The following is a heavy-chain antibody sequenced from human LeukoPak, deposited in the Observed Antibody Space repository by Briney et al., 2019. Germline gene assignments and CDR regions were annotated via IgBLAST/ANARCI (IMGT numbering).Heavy chain of an antibody. CDR1: AYSISSGYY. J-gene: IGHJ4*02. CDR3: ARVGAGWSGTYYFDY. Sequence: SETLSLTCAVPAYSISSGYYWGGSRPPPGKGGGGIGSIYNSGSTHYNRSLKSRVTISLDTSKNHFSLKLSSVTAADTAVYYCARVGAGWSGTYYFDYWGQGPLVPVSS. CDR2: IYNSGST. D-gene: IGHD3-3*01. V-gene: IGHV4-38-2*01.